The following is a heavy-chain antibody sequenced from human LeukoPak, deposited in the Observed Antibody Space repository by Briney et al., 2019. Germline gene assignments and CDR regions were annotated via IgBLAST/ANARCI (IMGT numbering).Heavy chain of an antibody. V-gene: IGHV3-48*01. CDR1: GFTFSSYS. CDR3: AKDVAWGHFDY. Sequence: PGGSLRLSCAASGFTFSSYSMNWVRQAPGKGLEWVSYISSSSSTIYYADSVKGRFTISRDNAKNSLYLQMNSLRAEDTAVYYCAKDVAWGHFDYWGQGTLVTVSS. D-gene: IGHD1-26*01. J-gene: IGHJ4*02. CDR2: ISSSSSTI.